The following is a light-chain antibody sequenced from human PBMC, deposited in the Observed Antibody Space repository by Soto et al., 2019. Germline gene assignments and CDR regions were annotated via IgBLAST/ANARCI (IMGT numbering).Light chain of an antibody. Sequence: QSTMAQPASISVSPGQSITISRTGTTRDVGSYNHVSWYQHHPGKAPRLMIYDVNKRPSGVSNRFSGSKSGNTASLTISGLQAEAEADYYCCSYAGSRVYVFGSGTKVTVL. CDR2: DVN. V-gene: IGLV2-23*02. J-gene: IGLJ1*01. CDR3: CSYAGSRVYV. CDR1: TRDVGSYNH.